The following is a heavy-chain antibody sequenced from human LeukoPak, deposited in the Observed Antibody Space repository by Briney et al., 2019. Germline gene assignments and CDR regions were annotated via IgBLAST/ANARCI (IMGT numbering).Heavy chain of an antibody. V-gene: IGHV4-59*01. CDR2: IHYSGSP. J-gene: IGHJ4*02. Sequence: SETLSLTCTVSGGSISSYYWSWIRQPPGKGLEWIGYIHYSGSPNYNPSLKSRVTISLDTSKNQFSLKLSSVTAADTAVYYCASLLGYSSEGDYWGQGALVTVSS. CDR3: ASLLGYSSEGDY. CDR1: GGSISSYY. D-gene: IGHD6-19*01.